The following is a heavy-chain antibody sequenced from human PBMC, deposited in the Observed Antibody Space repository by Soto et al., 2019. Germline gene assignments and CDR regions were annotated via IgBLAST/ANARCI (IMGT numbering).Heavy chain of an antibody. CDR1: GGSISSGGYY. D-gene: IGHD1-7*01. CDR2: IYYSGST. J-gene: IGHJ4*02. CDR3: ARVFAVWDNWNYRPEYYFDY. V-gene: IGHV4-31*01. Sequence: TSETLSLTCTVSGGSISSGGYYWSWIRQHPGKGLEWIGYIYYSGSTYYNPSLKSQVTISVDTSKNQFSLKLSSVTAADTAVYYCARVFAVWDNWNYRPEYYFDYWGQGTLVTVSS.